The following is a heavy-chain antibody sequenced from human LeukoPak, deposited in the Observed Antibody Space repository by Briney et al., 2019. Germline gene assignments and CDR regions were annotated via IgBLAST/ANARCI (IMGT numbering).Heavy chain of an antibody. CDR1: GGTFSSYA. CDR3: ARGRARSGYDNWFDP. Sequence: ASVKVSCKASGGTFSSYAISWVRQAPGQGLEWMGWMNPNSGNTGYAQKFQGRVTMTRNTSISTAYMELSSLRSEDTAVYYCARGRARSGYDNWFDPWGQGTLVTVSS. V-gene: IGHV1-8*02. CDR2: MNPNSGNT. D-gene: IGHD5-12*01. J-gene: IGHJ5*02.